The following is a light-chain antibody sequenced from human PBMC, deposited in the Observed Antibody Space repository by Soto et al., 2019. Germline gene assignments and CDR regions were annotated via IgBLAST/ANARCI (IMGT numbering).Light chain of an antibody. V-gene: IGLV2-14*01. J-gene: IGLJ2*01. CDR2: EVS. Sequence: QSVLTQPASVSGSPGQSTTISCTGTSSDVGGYKYVSWYQQHPDKAPKLIIFEVSNRPSGISSRFSGSKSGNTASLTISGLQAEDEADYYCASYTSSSTSVIFGRGTQLTVL. CDR1: SSDVGGYKY. CDR3: ASYTSSSTSVI.